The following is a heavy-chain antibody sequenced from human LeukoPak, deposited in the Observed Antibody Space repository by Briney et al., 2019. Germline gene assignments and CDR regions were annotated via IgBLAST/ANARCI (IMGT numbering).Heavy chain of an antibody. CDR2: INPNSGGT. V-gene: IGHV1-2*02. Sequence: GASVKVSCKASGYTFTGYYMHWVRQAPGQGLEWMGWINPNSGGTNYAQKFQGRVTMTRDTSISTAYMELSRLRSDDTAVYYCAESSGYYTGAFDIWGQGTMVTLSS. J-gene: IGHJ3*02. D-gene: IGHD3-22*01. CDR3: AESSGYYTGAFDI. CDR1: GYTFTGYY.